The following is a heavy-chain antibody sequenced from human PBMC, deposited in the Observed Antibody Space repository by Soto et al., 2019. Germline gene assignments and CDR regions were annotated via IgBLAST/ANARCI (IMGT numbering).Heavy chain of an antibody. CDR2: INPSGGST. D-gene: IGHD5-12*01. CDR1: GYTFTSYY. Sequence: ASVKVSCKASGYTFTSYYMHWVRQAPGQGLEWMGIINPSGGSTSYAQKFQGRVTMTGDTSTSTVYMELSSLRSEDTAVYYCARDSYSGYDLYAFDIWGQGTMVTVPS. J-gene: IGHJ3*02. V-gene: IGHV1-46*03. CDR3: ARDSYSGYDLYAFDI.